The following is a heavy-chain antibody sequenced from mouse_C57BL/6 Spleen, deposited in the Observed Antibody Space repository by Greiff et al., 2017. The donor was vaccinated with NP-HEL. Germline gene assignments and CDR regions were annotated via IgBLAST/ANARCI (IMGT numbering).Heavy chain of an antibody. J-gene: IGHJ2*01. Sequence: QVQLKQPGAELVKPGASVKLSCKASGYTFTSYWMHWVKQRPGQGLEWIGIIHPNSGSTNYNEKFKSKATLTVDKSSSTAYMQLSSLTSEDSAVYYCARESSYGCDYWGQGTTLTVSS. D-gene: IGHD1-1*01. V-gene: IGHV1-64*01. CDR3: ARESSYGCDY. CDR1: GYTFTSYW. CDR2: IHPNSGST.